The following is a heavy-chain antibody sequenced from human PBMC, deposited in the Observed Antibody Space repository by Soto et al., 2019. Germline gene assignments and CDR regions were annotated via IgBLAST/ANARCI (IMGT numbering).Heavy chain of an antibody. Sequence: QVQLVESGGGAAQPGTSLTLSCAASGFSFGAYGMHWVRQAPGKGLEWVAVVSADGTRQLYADSVRGRFTISSDNSKNTLHLQMNSARSDATAMYYCGKVSGGYVDPTLGLAEAYWGQGAGVTVSS. V-gene: IGHV3-30*18. J-gene: IGHJ4*02. D-gene: IGHD5-18*01. CDR3: GKVSGGYVDPTLGLAEAY. CDR2: VSADGTRQ. CDR1: GFSFGAYG.